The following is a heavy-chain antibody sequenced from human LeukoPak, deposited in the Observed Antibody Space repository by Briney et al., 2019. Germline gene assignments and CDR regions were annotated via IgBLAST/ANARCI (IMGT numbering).Heavy chain of an antibody. D-gene: IGHD2-2*01. CDR2: INAGNGNT. CDR3: AAEPVVPAAMGQHYFDY. Sequence: ASVKVSCMASGGTFSSYAISWVRQAPGQRLEWMGWINAGNGNTKYSQKFQGRVTITRDTSASTAYMELGSLRSEDTAVYYCAAEPVVPAAMGQHYFDYWGQGTLVTVSS. CDR1: GGTFSSYA. V-gene: IGHV1-3*01. J-gene: IGHJ4*02.